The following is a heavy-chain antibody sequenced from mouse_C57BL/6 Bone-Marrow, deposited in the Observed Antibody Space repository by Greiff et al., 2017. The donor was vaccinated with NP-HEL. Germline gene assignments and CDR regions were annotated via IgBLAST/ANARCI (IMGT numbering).Heavy chain of an antibody. V-gene: IGHV1-58*01. CDR1: GYTFTSYG. Sequence: EVKVVESGAELVRPGSSVKMSCKTSGYTFTSYGINWVKQRPGQGLEWIGYIYIGNGYTEYNAKFKGKVTLTSDTSSSTAYMQLSSLTSEDYAISFCAGGGYYGNPFAYWGQGTLVTVSA. CDR2: IYIGNGYT. J-gene: IGHJ3*01. D-gene: IGHD2-1*01. CDR3: AGGGYYGNPFAY.